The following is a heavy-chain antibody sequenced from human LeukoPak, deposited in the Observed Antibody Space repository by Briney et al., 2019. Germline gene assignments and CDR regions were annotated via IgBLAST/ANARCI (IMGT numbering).Heavy chain of an antibody. J-gene: IGHJ6*03. Sequence: TGGSLRLSCEASGFTFSNYWMSWVRQAPGKGLEWLAVVLFDGSDQYYADSVQGRFTISRDNSQNTLYLQMDSLRVEDTAVYYCARVSKPGWYDYYYMDVWGKGTTVTVSS. CDR1: GFTFSNYW. V-gene: IGHV3-30*03. D-gene: IGHD2/OR15-2a*01. CDR2: VLFDGSDQ. CDR3: ARVSKPGWYDYYYMDV.